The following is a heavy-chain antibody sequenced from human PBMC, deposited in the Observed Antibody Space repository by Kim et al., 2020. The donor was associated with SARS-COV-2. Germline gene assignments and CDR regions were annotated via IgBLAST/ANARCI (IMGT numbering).Heavy chain of an antibody. J-gene: IGHJ4*02. V-gene: IGHV3-20*01. CDR1: GFTFDDYG. D-gene: IGHD3-16*01. CDR2: NRNSDST. CDR3: VRGYAGGPFDL. Sequence: GGSLRLSCAASGFTFDDYGMSWVRQAPGKGLEWVSGNRNSDSTGYADSVKGRFTISRDNAKNSLFLQMNSPRAEDTALYHCVRGYAGGPFDLWGQGTLVT.